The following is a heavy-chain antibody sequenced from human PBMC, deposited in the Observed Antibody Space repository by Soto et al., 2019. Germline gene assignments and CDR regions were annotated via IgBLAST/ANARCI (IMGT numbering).Heavy chain of an antibody. Sequence: SETLSLTCTVSGGSISNYYWNWIRQSPGNGLEWIGYIYSSGSTHYNPSLQNRVTISIDTSKNQVSLKVNSVTAADTAVYYCARDHPHSYGVYYFDYWGQGTPVT. CDR2: IYSSGST. V-gene: IGHV4-59*01. CDR3: ARDHPHSYGVYYFDY. CDR1: GGSISNYY. D-gene: IGHD5-18*01. J-gene: IGHJ4*02.